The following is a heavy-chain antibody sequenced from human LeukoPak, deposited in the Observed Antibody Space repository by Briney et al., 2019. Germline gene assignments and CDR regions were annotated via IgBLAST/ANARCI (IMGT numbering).Heavy chain of an antibody. CDR1: GGTFSSYG. CDR3: AARSGDYVASFDY. J-gene: IGHJ4*02. V-gene: IGHV1-18*01. CDR2: ISAYNGNT. Sequence: GSSVKVSCKASGGTFSSYGISWVRQAPGQGLEWMGWISAYNGNTNYAQKLQGRVTMTTDTSTSTAYMELRSLRSDDTAVYYCAARSGDYVASFDYWGQGTLVTVSS. D-gene: IGHD4-17*01.